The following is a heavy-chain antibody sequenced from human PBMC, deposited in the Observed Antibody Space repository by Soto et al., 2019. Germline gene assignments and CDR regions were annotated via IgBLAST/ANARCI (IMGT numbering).Heavy chain of an antibody. CDR3: ARHAMVANIGDYYYGMGV. CDR1: GYSFTSYW. J-gene: IGHJ6*02. CDR2: IDPSDSYT. Sequence: GESLKISCKVSGYSFTSYWISWVRQMPGKGLEWMGRIDPSDSYTNYRPSFQGHVTISADKSISTAYLQWSSLKASDTAMYYCARHAMVANIGDYYYGMGVWGQGTTVTVYS. V-gene: IGHV5-10-1*01. D-gene: IGHD5-12*01.